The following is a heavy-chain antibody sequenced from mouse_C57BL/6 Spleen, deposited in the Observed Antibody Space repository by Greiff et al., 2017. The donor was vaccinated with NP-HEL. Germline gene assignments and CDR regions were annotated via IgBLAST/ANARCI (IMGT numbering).Heavy chain of an antibody. CDR3: ARDHRTGFAY. Sequence: EVQRVESGGGLVKPGGSLQLSCAASGFTFSSYAMSWVRQTPEKRLEWVATISDGGSYTYYPDNVKGRFTISRDNAKNNLYLQRSHLKSEDTAMYYCARDHRTGFAYWGQGTLVTVSA. J-gene: IGHJ3*01. CDR1: GFTFSSYA. D-gene: IGHD2-14*01. V-gene: IGHV5-4*01. CDR2: ISDGGSYT.